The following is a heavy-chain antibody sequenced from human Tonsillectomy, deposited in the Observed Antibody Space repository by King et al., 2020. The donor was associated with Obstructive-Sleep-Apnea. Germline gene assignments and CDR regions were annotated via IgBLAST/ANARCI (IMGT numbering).Heavy chain of an antibody. CDR3: ARGGVLTGYMRV. Sequence: VQLQQWGAGLLKPSETLSLTCAVYGGSFSGYYWSWIRQPPGKGLEWIGEINHSGSTNYNPSLKSRVTISVDTSKNQSSLKLSSVTAADTAVYYCARGGVLTGYMRVWGQGTTVTVSS. CDR1: GGSFSGYY. CDR2: INHSGST. J-gene: IGHJ6*02. D-gene: IGHD3-9*01. V-gene: IGHV4-34*01.